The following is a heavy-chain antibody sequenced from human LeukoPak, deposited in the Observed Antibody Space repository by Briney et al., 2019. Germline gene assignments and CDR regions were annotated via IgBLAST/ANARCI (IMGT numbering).Heavy chain of an antibody. Sequence: GGSLRLSCAASGFTFSSYAMHWVRQAPGKGLEWVAVISYDGSNKYYADSVKGRFTISRDNSKNTLYLQMNSLRAEDTAVYYCARGPRYYYGSGLGSYPNWFDPWGQGTLVTVSS. CDR1: GFTFSSYA. CDR2: ISYDGSNK. J-gene: IGHJ5*02. CDR3: ARGPRYYYGSGLGSYPNWFDP. V-gene: IGHV3-30*14. D-gene: IGHD3-10*01.